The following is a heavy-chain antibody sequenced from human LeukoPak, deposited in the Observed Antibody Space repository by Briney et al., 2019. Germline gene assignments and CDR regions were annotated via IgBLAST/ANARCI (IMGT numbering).Heavy chain of an antibody. CDR3: ATLPRGPTGYVGYGGEDY. V-gene: IGHV3-23*01. D-gene: IGHD5-12*01. Sequence: VGALRLSCAASGFTFSIYAMTWVRQAPGKGLQWVSAITGSGGSTYCADSVKGRFTISRDNSKNTLYLRMNGLRAEDTAVYYCATLPRGPTGYVGYGGEDYWGQGTLVTVSS. J-gene: IGHJ4*02. CDR2: ITGSGGST. CDR1: GFTFSIYA.